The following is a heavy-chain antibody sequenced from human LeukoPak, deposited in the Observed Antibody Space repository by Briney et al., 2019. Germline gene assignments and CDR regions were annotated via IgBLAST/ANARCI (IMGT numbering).Heavy chain of an antibody. Sequence: ASVKVSFKASGYTFTNYGFSWVRQAPGQGLEWMGWISPYNGNTNSAQKLQGRVTMTTDTSTSTAYMDMRSLRSDDTSVYYCARGGPFQSSSWTVYYFDYWGQGTLVTVSS. V-gene: IGHV1-18*01. J-gene: IGHJ4*02. CDR3: ARGGPFQSSSWTVYYFDY. D-gene: IGHD6-13*01. CDR1: GYTFTNYG. CDR2: ISPYNGNT.